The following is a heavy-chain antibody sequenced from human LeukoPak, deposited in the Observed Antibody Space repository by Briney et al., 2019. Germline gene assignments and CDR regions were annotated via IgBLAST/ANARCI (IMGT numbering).Heavy chain of an antibody. CDR1: GFTFSSYA. D-gene: IGHD2-2*01. Sequence: PGGSLRLSCAASGFTFSSYAMSWVRQAPGKGLEWVSAISGSGGSTYYADSVKGRFTVSRDNSKNTLYLQMNSLRAEDTAVYYCAHSPEVPAFNWFDPWGQGTLVTVSS. V-gene: IGHV3-23*01. CDR2: ISGSGGST. J-gene: IGHJ5*02. CDR3: AHSPEVPAFNWFDP.